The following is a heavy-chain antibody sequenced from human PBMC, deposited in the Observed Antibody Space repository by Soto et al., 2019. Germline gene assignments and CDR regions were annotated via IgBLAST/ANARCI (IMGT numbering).Heavy chain of an antibody. CDR2: INAGNGNT. CDR3: ARAMADMLTGYSLNWFDP. D-gene: IGHD3-9*01. J-gene: IGHJ5*02. CDR1: GYTFTSYA. Sequence: ASVKVSCKASGYTFTSYAMHWVLQAPGQRLEWMGWINAGNGNTKYSQKFQGRVTITRDTSASTAYMEVSSLRSEDTAVYYRARAMADMLTGYSLNWFDPWGQGTRVTVSS. V-gene: IGHV1-3*01.